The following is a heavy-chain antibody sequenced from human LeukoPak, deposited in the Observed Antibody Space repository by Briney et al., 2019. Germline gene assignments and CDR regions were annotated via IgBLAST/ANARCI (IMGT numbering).Heavy chain of an antibody. CDR2: MNPNSGNT. V-gene: IGHV1-8*01. CDR3: ATDTSRRELSGDAFDI. J-gene: IGHJ3*02. CDR1: GYTFTSYD. D-gene: IGHD1-26*01. Sequence: ASVKVSCKASGYTFTSYDINWVRQATGQGLEWMGWMNPNSGNTGYAQKFQGRVTMTRNTSISTAYMELSSLRSEDTAVYYCATDTSRRELSGDAFDIWGQGTMVTVSS.